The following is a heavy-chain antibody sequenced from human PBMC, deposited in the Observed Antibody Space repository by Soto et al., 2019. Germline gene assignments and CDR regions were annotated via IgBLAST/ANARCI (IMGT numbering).Heavy chain of an antibody. CDR2: IYHSGST. J-gene: IGHJ4*02. D-gene: IGHD3-3*01. CDR1: GGSISSGGYS. CDR3: ARDSFLEQRGFDY. Sequence: SETLSLTCAVSGGSISSGGYSWSWIRQPPGKGLEWIGYIYHSGSTYYNPSLKSRVTISVDRSKNQFSLKLSSVTAADTAVYYCARDSFLEQRGFDYWGQGTLVTVSS. V-gene: IGHV4-30-2*01.